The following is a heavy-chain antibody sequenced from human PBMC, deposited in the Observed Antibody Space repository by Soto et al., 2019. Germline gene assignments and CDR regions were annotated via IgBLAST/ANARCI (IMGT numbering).Heavy chain of an antibody. CDR1: GFTFSTYG. CDR3: ARDRVSPKDSYYYYGMDV. CDR2: IWYDGNNK. D-gene: IGHD2-21*01. V-gene: IGHV3-33*01. Sequence: PGGSLRLSCVASGFTFSTYGMHWVRQAPGRGLEWVAVIWYDGNNKFYADSVKGRFTISRDNSKSTLYLQMNSLRAEDTALYYCARDRVSPKDSYYYYGMDVWGQGTTVTVSS. J-gene: IGHJ6*02.